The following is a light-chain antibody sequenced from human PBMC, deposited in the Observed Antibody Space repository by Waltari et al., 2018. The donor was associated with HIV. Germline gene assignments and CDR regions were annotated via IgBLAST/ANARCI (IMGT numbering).Light chain of an antibody. CDR1: RSNIGNNA. CDR3: AAWDDSLNGVV. J-gene: IGLJ2*01. CDR2: YDD. V-gene: IGLV1-36*01. Sequence: SVLTQPPSVSEAPRPRVTISCSGSRSNIGNNAVNWYQQLPGKPPKLLIYYDDLLASGVSDRFSGSKSGTSASLAISGLQSEDESDYYCAAWDDSLNGVVFGGGTKLTVL.